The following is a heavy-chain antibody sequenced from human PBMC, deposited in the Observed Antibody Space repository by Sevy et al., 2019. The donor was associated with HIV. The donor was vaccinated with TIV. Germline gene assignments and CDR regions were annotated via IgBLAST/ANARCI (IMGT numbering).Heavy chain of an antibody. D-gene: IGHD2-8*01. CDR2: LSFGCGEI. CDR1: GFTFSKYS. J-gene: IGHJ4*02. Sequence: GGSLRLSCAASGFTFSKYSMSWVRQPPGKGLEWVSTLSFGCGEINHADSVKGRFTISRDNSKNSLYLQMNNLRAEDTAVYYCAREGCTQPHDYWGQGTLVIVSS. CDR3: AREGCTQPHDY. V-gene: IGHV3-23*01.